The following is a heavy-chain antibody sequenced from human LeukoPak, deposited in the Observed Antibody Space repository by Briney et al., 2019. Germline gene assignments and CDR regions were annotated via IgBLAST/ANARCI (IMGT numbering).Heavy chain of an antibody. D-gene: IGHD3-10*01. CDR3: ARLSGSGSYSPLRYFDY. V-gene: IGHV4-59*08. Sequence: SETLSLTCTVSGGSISSYYWSWIRQPSGKGLEWIGYIYHSGSTNYNPSLKSRVTISVDTSKNQFSLKLSSVTAADTAVYYCARLSGSGSYSPLRYFDYWGQGTLVTVSS. CDR2: IYHSGST. J-gene: IGHJ4*02. CDR1: GGSISSYY.